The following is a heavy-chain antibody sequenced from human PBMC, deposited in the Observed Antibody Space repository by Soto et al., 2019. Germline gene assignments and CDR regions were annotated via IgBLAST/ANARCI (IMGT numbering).Heavy chain of an antibody. CDR1: GFTFSSYG. Sequence: VQLVESGGGVVQPGRSLRLSCAASGFTFSSYGMHWVRQAPGKGLEWVAVISYDGSNKYYADSVKGRFTISRDNSKNTLYLQMNSLRAEDTAVYYCATNQRYCSSTSCFYDAFDIWGQGTMVTVSS. J-gene: IGHJ3*02. CDR2: ISYDGSNK. CDR3: ATNQRYCSSTSCFYDAFDI. D-gene: IGHD2-2*01. V-gene: IGHV3-30*03.